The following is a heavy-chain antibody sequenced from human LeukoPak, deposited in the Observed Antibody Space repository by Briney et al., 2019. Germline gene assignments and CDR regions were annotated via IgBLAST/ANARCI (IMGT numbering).Heavy chain of an antibody. D-gene: IGHD1-26*01. V-gene: IGHV4-34*01. J-gene: IGHJ4*02. Sequence: PSETLSLTCAVYGGPFSDYYWSWIRQPPRKGLEWIGEINHSGSTSYNPSLKSRVTISIDTSKNQFSLKLSSVTAADTAVYYCARQLRDRLGRFDYWGQGTLVTVSS. CDR2: INHSGST. CDR3: ARQLRDRLGRFDY. CDR1: GGPFSDYY.